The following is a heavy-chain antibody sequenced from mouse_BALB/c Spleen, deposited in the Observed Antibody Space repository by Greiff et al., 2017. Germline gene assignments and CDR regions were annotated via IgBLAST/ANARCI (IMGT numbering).Heavy chain of an antibody. CDR1: GYTFTNYW. CDR3: ARLGQAMDY. CDR2: IYPGGGYT. D-gene: IGHD3-3*01. V-gene: IGHV1-63*02. Sequence: VKLVESGAELVRPGTSVKISCKASGYTFTNYWLGWVKQRPGHGLEWIGDIYPGGGYTNYNEKFKGKATLTADTSSSTAYMQLSSLTSEDSAVYFCARLGQAMDYWGQGTSVTVSS. J-gene: IGHJ4*01.